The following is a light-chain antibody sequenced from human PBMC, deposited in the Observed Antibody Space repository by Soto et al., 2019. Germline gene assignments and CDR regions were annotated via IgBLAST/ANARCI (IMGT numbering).Light chain of an antibody. J-gene: IGKJ4*01. CDR1: QSVTSNY. V-gene: IGKV3-20*01. Sequence: EIVLAQSPGTLSLSPGERATLSCRASQSVTSNYLAWYQQKPGQTPRLLIYGASSRATGTPDRFSGSGSGTDFTLTISRLEPEDFAVYYCQQYGSSPPLSLGGGTKVDIK. CDR2: GAS. CDR3: QQYGSSPPLS.